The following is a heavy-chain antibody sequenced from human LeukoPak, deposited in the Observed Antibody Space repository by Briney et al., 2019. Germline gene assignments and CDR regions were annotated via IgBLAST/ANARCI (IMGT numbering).Heavy chain of an antibody. J-gene: IGHJ4*02. Sequence: GGSLRLSCAASGFTFSDYYMHWIRQAPGKGLEWVSAISGSGDNTFYADSVKGRFTISRDNSKSTLYLQVNSLRAEDTAVYYCAKKRQTSGWTYFDYWGQGTLVTVSS. CDR1: GFTFSDYY. D-gene: IGHD6-19*01. CDR2: ISGSGDNT. V-gene: IGHV3-23*01. CDR3: AKKRQTSGWTYFDY.